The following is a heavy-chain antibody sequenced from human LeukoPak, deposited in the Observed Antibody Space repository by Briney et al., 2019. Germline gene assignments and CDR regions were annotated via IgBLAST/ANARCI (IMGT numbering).Heavy chain of an antibody. Sequence: GASVKLSCTASGYTLTSVDITCVRQATGQGLGWMVLMNTHSGHTGYAQKIQGRVTMTRNTSISKAYMELSSLRSEDTAVYYCATTGKAARPYYWGQGTLVTVSS. CDR1: GYTLTSVD. CDR3: ATTGKAARPYY. J-gene: IGHJ4*02. CDR2: MNTHSGHT. V-gene: IGHV1-8*01. D-gene: IGHD6-6*01.